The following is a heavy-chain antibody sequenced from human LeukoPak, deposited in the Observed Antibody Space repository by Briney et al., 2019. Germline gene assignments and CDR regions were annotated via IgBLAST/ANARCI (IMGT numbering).Heavy chain of an antibody. CDR2: IIPIFGTA. J-gene: IGHJ4*02. CDR1: GGTFSSYA. Sequence: ASVKVSCKASGGTFSSYAISWVRQAPGQGLEWMGGIIPIFGTANYAQKFQGRVTITADESTSTAYMELSSLRSEDTAVYYCASSFQHCSGGSCYSEFAYWGREPWSPSP. CDR3: ASSFQHCSGGSCYSEFAY. V-gene: IGHV1-69*13. D-gene: IGHD2-15*01.